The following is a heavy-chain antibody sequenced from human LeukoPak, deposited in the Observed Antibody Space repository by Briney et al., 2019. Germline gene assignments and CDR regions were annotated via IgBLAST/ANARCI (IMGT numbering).Heavy chain of an antibody. CDR3: ARDQGYSSGPGY. CDR2: ISYDGSNK. D-gene: IGHD6-19*01. V-gene: IGHV3-30*04. Sequence: PGGSLRLSCAASGFTFSSDAMHWVRQAPGKGLEWVAVISYDGSNKYYADSVKGRFTISRDNSKNTLYLQMNSLRAEDTAVYYCARDQGYSSGPGYWGQGTLVTVSS. CDR1: GFTFSSDA. J-gene: IGHJ4*02.